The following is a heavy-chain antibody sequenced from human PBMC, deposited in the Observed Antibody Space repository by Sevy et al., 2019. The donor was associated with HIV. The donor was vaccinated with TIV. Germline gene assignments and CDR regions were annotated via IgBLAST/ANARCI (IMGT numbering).Heavy chain of an antibody. J-gene: IGHJ4*02. Sequence: GGSLRLSCAASGFTLSSYWMCWVRQAPGKGLEWVANIKQDGSEKYYVDSVKGRFTISRDNAKNSRYLQMNSLRVEDTAAYYCDRAGAYYYDNSGYSFDYWGQGTLVTVSS. CDR2: IKQDGSEK. V-gene: IGHV3-7*01. CDR3: DRAGAYYYDNSGYSFDY. D-gene: IGHD3-22*01. CDR1: GFTLSSYW.